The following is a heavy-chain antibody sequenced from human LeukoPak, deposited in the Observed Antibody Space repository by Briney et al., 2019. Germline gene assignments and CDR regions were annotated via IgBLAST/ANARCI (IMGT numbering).Heavy chain of an antibody. J-gene: IGHJ6*02. V-gene: IGHV3-23*01. D-gene: IGHD3-10*01. CDR2: ISGSGGST. Sequence: GGSLRLSCAASGFTFRSYAMSWVRQAPGKGLEWVSAISGSGGSTYYADSVKGRFTISRDNSKNTLYLQMNSLRAEDTAVYYCAKDRGTNYYYYGMDVWGQGTTVTVSS. CDR3: AKDRGTNYYYYGMDV. CDR1: GFTFRSYA.